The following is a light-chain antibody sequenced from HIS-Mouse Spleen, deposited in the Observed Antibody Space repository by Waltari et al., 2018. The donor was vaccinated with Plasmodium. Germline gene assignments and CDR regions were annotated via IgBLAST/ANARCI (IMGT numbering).Light chain of an antibody. V-gene: IGLV2-8*01. Sequence: QSALTQPPSASGSPGQSVPLSCTGSSSAVGGFKYFSWDQQHPGTAPKLMIYEVSKRPSGVPDRFSGSKSGNTASLTVSGLQAEDEADYYCSSYAGSNNLVFGGGTKLTVL. CDR1: SSAVGGFKY. CDR3: SSYAGSNNLV. J-gene: IGLJ2*01. CDR2: EVS.